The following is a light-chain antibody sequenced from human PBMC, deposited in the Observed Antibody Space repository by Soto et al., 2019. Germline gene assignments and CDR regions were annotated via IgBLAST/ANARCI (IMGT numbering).Light chain of an antibody. Sequence: QSALTQPPSASGSPGQSLTISCAGTGSDVGAYKYVSWYQQHPGKAPKLIIYEVDKRPSGVPDRFSGSKSGNTASLTVSGLQAEDEADYYCRSYGGSNIPLYVFGTGTKVTVL. CDR2: EVD. V-gene: IGLV2-8*01. CDR1: GSDVGAYKY. J-gene: IGLJ1*01. CDR3: RSYGGSNIPLYV.